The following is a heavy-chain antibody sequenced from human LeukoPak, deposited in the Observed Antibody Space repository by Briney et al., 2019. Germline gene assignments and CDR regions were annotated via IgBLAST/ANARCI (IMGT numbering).Heavy chain of an antibody. CDR2: ISAYNGNT. V-gene: IGHV1-18*04. D-gene: IGHD3-10*01. J-gene: IGHJ5*02. CDR1: GYTFTSYG. Sequence: ASVKVSCKASGYTFTSYGISWVRQAPGQGLACMGWISAYNGNTNYAQKLQGRATMTTDTSTSTAYMELRSLRSDDTAVYYCARVPAEWFGELEHVVDNWFDPWGQGTLVTVSS. CDR3: ARVPAEWFGELEHVVDNWFDP.